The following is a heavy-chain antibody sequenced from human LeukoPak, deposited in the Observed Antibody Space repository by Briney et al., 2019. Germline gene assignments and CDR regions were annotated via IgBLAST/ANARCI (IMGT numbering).Heavy chain of an antibody. CDR3: AKGSGRGYSYGLEY. CDR2: IYSGTTT. J-gene: IGHJ4*02. V-gene: IGHV3-53*01. CDR1: GFSVGDKY. Sequence: PGGSLRPSCAPSGFSVGDKYMAWVRQAPGKGLEWVSVIYSGTTTYYADSVKGRFTISRDNSKNTLYLQMNSLRAEDTAVYYCAKGSGRGYSYGLEYWGQGTLVTVSS. D-gene: IGHD5-18*01.